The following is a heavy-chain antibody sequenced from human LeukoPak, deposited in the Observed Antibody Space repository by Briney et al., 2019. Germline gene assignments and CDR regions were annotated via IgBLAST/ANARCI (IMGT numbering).Heavy chain of an antibody. V-gene: IGHV3-30*18. CDR3: AKSIDSSGYYSFFDY. J-gene: IGHJ4*02. CDR2: ISYYGSNK. Sequence: GESLRLSCAASGFTFSSYGMHWVRQAPGKGLEWVAVISYYGSNKDYADSVKGRFTISRDNSKNTLYLQMNSLRAEDTAVYYCAKSIDSSGYYSFFDYWGQGALVTVSS. CDR1: GFTFSSYG. D-gene: IGHD3-22*01.